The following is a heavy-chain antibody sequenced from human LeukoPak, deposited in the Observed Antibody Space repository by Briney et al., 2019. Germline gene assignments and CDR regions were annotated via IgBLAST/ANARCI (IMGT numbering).Heavy chain of an antibody. CDR3: TRGATSYGSGTYNSLY. V-gene: IGHV3-48*01. D-gene: IGHD3-10*01. CDR1: GFTFNSYS. Sequence: GGSLRLSCAASGFTFNSYSMNWVRQAPGKGLEWVSFISSTSSTIYYADSVRGRFTISRDNGKNTLNLQMNSLRAEDTAVYYCTRGATSYGSGTYNSLYWGQGTLVTVSS. J-gene: IGHJ4*02. CDR2: ISSTSSTI.